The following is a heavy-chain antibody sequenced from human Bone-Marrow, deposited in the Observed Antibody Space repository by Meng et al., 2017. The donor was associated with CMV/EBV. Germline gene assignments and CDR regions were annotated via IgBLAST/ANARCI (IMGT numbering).Heavy chain of an antibody. J-gene: IGHJ4*02. CDR3: AKGGYYDSSGLDY. CDR1: GFTFDDYA. Sequence: GESLKISCAASGFTFDDYAMHWVRQAPGKGLEWVSLISWDGGSTYYADSVKGRFTISRDNSKNSLYLQMNSLRAEDTALYYCAKGGYYDSSGLDYWGQGTLVTVPS. CDR2: ISWDGGST. V-gene: IGHV3-43D*03. D-gene: IGHD3-22*01.